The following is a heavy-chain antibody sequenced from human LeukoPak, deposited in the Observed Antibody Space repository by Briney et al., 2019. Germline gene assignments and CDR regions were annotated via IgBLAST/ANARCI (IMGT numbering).Heavy chain of an antibody. J-gene: IGHJ6*03. CDR3: ARNGGTYRHYYYYYMDV. CDR2: ISGSGGST. CDR1: GFTFSSYG. Sequence: GGSLRLSCAASGFTFSSYGMSWVRQAPGKGLEWVSAISGSGGSTYYADSVKGRFTISRDNSKNTLYLQMNSLRAEDTALYYCARNGGTYRHYYYYYMDVWGKGTTVTVSS. V-gene: IGHV3-23*01. D-gene: IGHD1-26*01.